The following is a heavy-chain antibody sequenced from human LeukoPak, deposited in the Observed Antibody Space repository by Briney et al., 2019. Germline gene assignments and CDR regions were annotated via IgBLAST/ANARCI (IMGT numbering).Heavy chain of an antibody. CDR2: ISYDGSNK. CDR1: GFTFSSYA. D-gene: IGHD3-16*01. Sequence: PGGSLRLSCAASGFTFSSYAMHWVRQAPGKGLEWVAVISYDGSNKYYADSVKGRVTISIHNSNNTLDLQMNSLSAEDTAVYSCAEGGGGHPYYYYYYLDVWGTGTPVTVSS. V-gene: IGHV3-30-3*01. J-gene: IGHJ6*03. CDR3: AEGGGGHPYYYYYYLDV.